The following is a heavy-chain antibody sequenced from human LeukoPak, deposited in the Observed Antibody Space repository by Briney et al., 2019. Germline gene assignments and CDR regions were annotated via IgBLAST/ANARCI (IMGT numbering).Heavy chain of an antibody. J-gene: IGHJ4*02. Sequence: GGSLRLSCAASGFTFSSYWMHWVRQAPGKGLVWVSRINSDGSSTSYADSVKGRFTISRDNAKNTLYLQMNSLRAEDTAVYYCARPYYHRAYYYDSSGYYSDSKDLYFDYWGQGTLVTVSS. V-gene: IGHV3-74*01. CDR2: INSDGSST. CDR3: ARPYYHRAYYYDSSGYYSDSKDLYFDY. D-gene: IGHD3-22*01. CDR1: GFTFSSYW.